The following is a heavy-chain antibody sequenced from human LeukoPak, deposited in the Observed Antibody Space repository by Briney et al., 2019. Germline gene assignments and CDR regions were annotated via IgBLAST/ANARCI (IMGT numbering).Heavy chain of an antibody. CDR1: GFXFSSYA. CDR3: AKSLSDGYDY. CDR2: ISFNGGST. V-gene: IGHV3-64*01. J-gene: IGHJ4*02. D-gene: IGHD6-13*01. Sequence: GGSLRLSCAASGFXFSSYAIHWVRQAPGKGQEYVSGISFNGGSTYHANSVKGRFTISRDNSKNTLHLQMNSLRADDTAVYYCAKSLSDGYDYWGQGTPVTVSS.